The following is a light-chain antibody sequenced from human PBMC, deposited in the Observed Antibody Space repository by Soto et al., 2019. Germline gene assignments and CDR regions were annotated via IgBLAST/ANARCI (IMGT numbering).Light chain of an antibody. V-gene: IGLV2-11*01. CDR2: DVT. Sequence: QSALTQPRSVSGSPGQSVTISCTGTSSDVRGYNYVSWYQQHPGKAPKLMIYDVTKRPSGVPDRFSGSKSGNTASLTSSGLQPEDEADYYCCSYAGSYTLIFGGGTKLTVL. CDR3: CSYAGSYTLI. J-gene: IGLJ2*01. CDR1: SSDVRGYNY.